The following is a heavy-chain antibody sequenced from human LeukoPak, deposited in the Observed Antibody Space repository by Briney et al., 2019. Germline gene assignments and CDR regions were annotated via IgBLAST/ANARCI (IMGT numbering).Heavy chain of an antibody. CDR2: IGGSSSTI. Sequence: GGPWGFSCPALGLPAVATTMGGVGGPPGRGWGGVSYIGGSSSTIYYADSVKGRFTISRDNAKNSLYLQMNSLRAEDTAVYYCARDSARMVRGVMGAFDIWGQGTMVTVSS. CDR3: ARDSARMVRGVMGAFDI. CDR1: GLPAVATT. J-gene: IGHJ3*02. D-gene: IGHD3-10*01. V-gene: IGHV3-48*04.